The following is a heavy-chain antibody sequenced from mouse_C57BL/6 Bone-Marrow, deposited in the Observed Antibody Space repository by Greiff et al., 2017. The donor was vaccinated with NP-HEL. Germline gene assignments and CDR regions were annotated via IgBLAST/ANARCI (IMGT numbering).Heavy chain of an antibody. J-gene: IGHJ2*01. CDR3: ARSFYDLDY. Sequence: VQGVESGPELVKPGASVKISCKASGYAFSSSWMNWVKQRPGKGLEWIGRIYPGDGDTNYNGKFKGKATLTADKSSSTAYMQLSSLTSEDSAVYFCARSFYDLDYWGQGTTLTVSS. CDR2: IYPGDGDT. CDR1: GYAFSSSW. D-gene: IGHD2-3*01. V-gene: IGHV1-82*01.